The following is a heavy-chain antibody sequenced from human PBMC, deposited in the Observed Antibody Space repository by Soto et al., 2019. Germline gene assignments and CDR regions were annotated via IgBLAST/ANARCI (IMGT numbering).Heavy chain of an antibody. D-gene: IGHD3-3*01. Sequence: QVQLVQSGAEVKKPGASVKVSCKASGYTFTSYGISWVRQAPGQGLEWMGWISAYNGNTNYAQKLQGRVTMTTDTSTSTAYMELRSLSSDDTALYYCASAGIKYCDFWRGPTPSLLIPDKHWFDPWGQGTLVTVSS. CDR1: GYTFTSYG. CDR2: ISAYNGNT. J-gene: IGHJ5*02. V-gene: IGHV1-18*01. CDR3: ASAGIKYCDFWRGPTPSLLIPDKHWFDP.